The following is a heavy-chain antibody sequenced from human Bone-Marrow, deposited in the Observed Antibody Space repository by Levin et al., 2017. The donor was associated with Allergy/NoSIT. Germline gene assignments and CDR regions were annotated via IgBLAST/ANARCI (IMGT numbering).Heavy chain of an antibody. J-gene: IGHJ4*02. CDR1: GYSFTSYW. Sequence: GESLKISCKGSGYSFTSYWIGWVRQMPGKGLEWMGIIYPGDSDTRYSPSFQGQVTISADKSISTAYLQWSSLKASDTAMYYCARQVYYYDSSGYPLGVFDYFDYWGQGTLVTVSS. V-gene: IGHV5-51*01. CDR3: ARQVYYYDSSGYPLGVFDYFDY. CDR2: IYPGDSDT. D-gene: IGHD3-22*01.